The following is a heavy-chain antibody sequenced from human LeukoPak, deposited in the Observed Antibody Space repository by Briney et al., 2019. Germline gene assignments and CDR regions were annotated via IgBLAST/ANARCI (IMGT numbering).Heavy chain of an antibody. CDR1: GGSISSGGYS. J-gene: IGHJ4*02. Sequence: SQTLSLTCAVSGGSISSGGYSWSWIRQPPGKGLEWIGYIYHSGSTYYNPSLKSRVTISVDTSKNQFSLKLSSVTAADTAVYYCARQKREIDYWGQGTLVTVSS. V-gene: IGHV4-30-2*05. CDR2: IYHSGST. CDR3: ARQKREIDY. D-gene: IGHD5-24*01.